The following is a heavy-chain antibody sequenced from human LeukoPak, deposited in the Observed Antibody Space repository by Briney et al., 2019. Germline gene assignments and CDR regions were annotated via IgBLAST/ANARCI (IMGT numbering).Heavy chain of an antibody. CDR1: GGSFSGYY. J-gene: IGHJ5*02. V-gene: IGHV4-34*01. Sequence: SETLSLTSAVYGGSFSGYYWSWIRQPPGKGLEWIGEINHSGSTNYNPSLKSRVTISVDTSKNQFSLKLSSVTAADTAVYYCARARGSGYQGWFDPWGQGTPVTVSS. CDR3: ARARGSGYQGWFDP. D-gene: IGHD5-12*01. CDR2: INHSGST.